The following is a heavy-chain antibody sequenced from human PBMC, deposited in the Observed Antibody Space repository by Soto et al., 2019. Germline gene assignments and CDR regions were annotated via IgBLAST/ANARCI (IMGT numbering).Heavy chain of an antibody. CDR1: GFTFSSYS. V-gene: IGHV3-48*02. J-gene: IGHJ6*02. Sequence: EVQLVESGGGLVQPGGSLRLSCAASGFTFSSYSMNWVRQAPGKGLEWVSYISSSSSTIYYADSVKGRFTISRDNAKNSLYLQMNSPRDEDTALYYCAIEYGGDPIYYYYYGMDVWGQGTTVTVSS. D-gene: IGHD2-21*02. CDR2: ISSSSSTI. CDR3: AIEYGGDPIYYYYYGMDV.